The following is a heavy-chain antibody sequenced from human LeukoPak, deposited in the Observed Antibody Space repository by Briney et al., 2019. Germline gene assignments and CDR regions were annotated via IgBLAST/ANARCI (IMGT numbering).Heavy chain of an antibody. Sequence: GGSLRLSCAASGFTFSSCSMTWVRQAPGRGLEWVSSVTGSGGGTYYADSVKGRFTISRDNSKNTLYLQVNSLRAEDTAAYYCARHYYYDSSGNRRAFDIWGQGTMVTVSS. D-gene: IGHD3-22*01. J-gene: IGHJ3*02. CDR3: ARHYYYDSSGNRRAFDI. CDR1: GFTFSSCS. CDR2: VTGSGGGT. V-gene: IGHV3-23*01.